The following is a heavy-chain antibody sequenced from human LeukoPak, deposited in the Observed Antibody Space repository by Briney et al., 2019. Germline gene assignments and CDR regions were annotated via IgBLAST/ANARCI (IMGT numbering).Heavy chain of an antibody. Sequence: AGGSLRLSCAASGFTFSSYWMHWVRQAPGKGLVWVSRINSDGSSTSYADSVKGRFTISRDNAKNTLYLQMNSLRAEDTAEYYCASGYSYGYFGYWGQGTLVTVSS. J-gene: IGHJ4*02. CDR1: GFTFSSYW. CDR3: ASGYSYGYFGY. V-gene: IGHV3-74*01. CDR2: INSDGSST. D-gene: IGHD5-18*01.